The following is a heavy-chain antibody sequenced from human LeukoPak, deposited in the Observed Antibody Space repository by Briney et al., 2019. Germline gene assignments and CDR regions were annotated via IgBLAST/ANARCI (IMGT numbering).Heavy chain of an antibody. D-gene: IGHD1-26*01. CDR2: ISGSGGST. CDR3: AKVFEGATEYFQH. Sequence: GGSLRLSCGASGFTFSSYAMSWVRQAPGKGLEWVSAISGSGGSTYYADSVKGRFTISRDNSKNTLYLQMNSLRAEDTAVYYCAKVFEGATEYFQHWGQGTLVTVSS. CDR1: GFTFSSYA. J-gene: IGHJ1*01. V-gene: IGHV3-23*01.